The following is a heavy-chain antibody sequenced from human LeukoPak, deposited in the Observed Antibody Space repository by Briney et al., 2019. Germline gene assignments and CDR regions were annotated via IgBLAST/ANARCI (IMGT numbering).Heavy chain of an antibody. J-gene: IGHJ4*02. CDR1: TYSISSGYY. CDR2: IHHSGSV. V-gene: IGHV4-38-2*02. D-gene: IGHD5-18*01. CDR3: ARDIDHTSMVFKSFDY. Sequence: NPSETLSLTCSVSTYSISSGYYWGWIRQPPGKGLEWIGNIHHSGSVYYNPSLKSRVTISVDLSKNQFSLNLNSVTAADTAVYYCARDIDHTSMVFKSFDYWGQGTLVTVSS.